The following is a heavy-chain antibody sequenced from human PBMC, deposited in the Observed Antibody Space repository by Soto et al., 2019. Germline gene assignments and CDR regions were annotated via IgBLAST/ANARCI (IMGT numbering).Heavy chain of an antibody. V-gene: IGHV3-7*01. D-gene: IGHD3-16*02. CDR2: IKQDGSEK. Sequence: EVQLVESGGGLVQPGGSLRLSCAASGFTFSSYWMSWVRQAPGKGLEWVANIKQDGSEKYYVDSVKGRFTISRDNAKNSLYLQMNSLRAEDTAVYYCARVSRISLGELSVAFDIWGQGTMVTVSS. CDR3: ARVSRISLGELSVAFDI. J-gene: IGHJ3*02. CDR1: GFTFSSYW.